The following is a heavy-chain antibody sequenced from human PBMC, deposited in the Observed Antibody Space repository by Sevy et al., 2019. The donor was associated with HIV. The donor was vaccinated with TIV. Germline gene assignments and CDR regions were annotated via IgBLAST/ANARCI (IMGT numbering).Heavy chain of an antibody. CDR2: INYSGST. V-gene: IGHV4-39*01. J-gene: IGHJ1*01. Sequence: SETLSLTCSVSGDSISSSNYYWGWLRQPPGKGLEWIGGINYSGSTYYNPSLKSRVTISVDTSLNQFCLKLNSVTAADTAVFYFARLPDPTYCSGGSCSHIRHWGQGTLVTVSS. D-gene: IGHD2-15*01. CDR1: GDSISSSNYY. CDR3: ARLPDPTYCSGGSCSHIRH.